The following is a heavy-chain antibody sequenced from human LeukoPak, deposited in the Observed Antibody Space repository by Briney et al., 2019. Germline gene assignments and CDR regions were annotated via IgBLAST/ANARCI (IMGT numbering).Heavy chain of an antibody. CDR1: GFTFSSHA. CDR2: IGSGGGT. CDR3: ATRAGYHYSGSGRPFDY. V-gene: IGHV3-23*01. J-gene: IGHJ4*02. D-gene: IGHD3-10*01. Sequence: GGSLRLSCAASGFTFSSHAMSWVRQAPGKGLEWVSTIGSGGGTYYADSVKGRFTISRDNSKNTLYLQMNSLRAEDTALYYCATRAGYHYSGSGRPFDYWGQGTLVTVSS.